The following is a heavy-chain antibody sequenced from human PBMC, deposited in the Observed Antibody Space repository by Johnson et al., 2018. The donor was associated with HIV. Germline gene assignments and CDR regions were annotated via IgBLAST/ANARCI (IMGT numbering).Heavy chain of an antibody. V-gene: IGHV3-11*04. Sequence: QVQLVESGGGLVKPGGSLRLSCAASGFTFSDYYMSWIRQAPGKGLEWVSYISSSGSTIYYADSVKGRVTISRDNAKNSLYLQMNSLRDEDTAVYYCARDLNFQWEHKGQVEGDDAFDIWGQGTMVTVSS. CDR2: ISSSGSTI. D-gene: IGHD1-26*01. CDR1: GFTFSDYY. CDR3: ARDLNFQWEHKGQVEGDDAFDI. J-gene: IGHJ3*02.